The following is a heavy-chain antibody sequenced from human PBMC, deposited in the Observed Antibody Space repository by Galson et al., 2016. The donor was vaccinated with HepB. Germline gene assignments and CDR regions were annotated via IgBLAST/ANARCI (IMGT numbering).Heavy chain of an antibody. D-gene: IGHD3-10*01. CDR1: GFTFSTYG. Sequence: SLRLSCAASGFTFSTYGMHWVRQAPGKGLEWVAGIWYDGINKYYADSVKGRVTISRDNSKTTLYLQMNSLRAEDTAVYYCARDLSGRSGLDYWGQGTLVTVSS. CDR2: IWYDGINK. J-gene: IGHJ4*02. CDR3: ARDLSGRSGLDY. V-gene: IGHV3-33*01.